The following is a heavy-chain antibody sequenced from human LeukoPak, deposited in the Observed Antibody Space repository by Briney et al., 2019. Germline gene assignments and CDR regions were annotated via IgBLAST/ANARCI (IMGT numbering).Heavy chain of an antibody. J-gene: IGHJ4*02. CDR3: ARGVQTPYSYSSGWLPHFDY. V-gene: IGHV4-59*01. Sequence: SETLSLTCTVSGGSISSYYWSWIRQPPGKGLEWIGYIYYSGSTNYNPSLKSRVTISVDTSKNQFSLKLSSVTAADTAVYYCARGVQTPYSYSSGWLPHFDYWGQGTLVTVSS. D-gene: IGHD6-19*01. CDR1: GGSISSYY. CDR2: IYYSGST.